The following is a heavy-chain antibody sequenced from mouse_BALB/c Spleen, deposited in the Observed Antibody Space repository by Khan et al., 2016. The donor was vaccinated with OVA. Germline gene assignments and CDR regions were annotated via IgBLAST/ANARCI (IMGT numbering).Heavy chain of an antibody. CDR1: GYTFTEYT. CDR3: SRLYFFITCFAS. J-gene: IGHJ3*01. Sequence: EVQLQQSGPELVKPGASVKISCKTSGYTFTEYTMHWVKQSHGKSLEWIGGINPNNGDTNYSQKFKGKATLTVDKSSSTSYSEFRSLTSYDSAVDYCSRLYFFITCFASGGQGTLVTVSA. V-gene: IGHV1-18*01. D-gene: IGHD1-1*01. CDR2: INPNNGDT.